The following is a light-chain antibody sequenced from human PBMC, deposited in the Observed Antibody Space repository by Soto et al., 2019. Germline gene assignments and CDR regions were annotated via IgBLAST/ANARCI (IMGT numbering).Light chain of an antibody. CDR2: SAS. Sequence: EVVMTQSPATLSVSPGDRATLSCRASQNVDTNVAWYQQKPGQAPRLLVHSASTRATGIPTRFTGIGSGTDFTLTISGLQSDDFAVYYCQQYYNWPPYPFGQGTKLQIK. J-gene: IGKJ2*01. CDR3: QQYYNWPPYP. CDR1: QNVDTN. V-gene: IGKV3-15*01.